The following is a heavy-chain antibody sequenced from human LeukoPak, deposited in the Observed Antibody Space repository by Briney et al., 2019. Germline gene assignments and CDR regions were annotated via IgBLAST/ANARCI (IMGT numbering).Heavy chain of an antibody. J-gene: IGHJ4*02. CDR2: VYSRWSS. V-gene: IGHV4-4*09. CDR3: ASQNLGQLSFFDN. CDR1: GASLSSYF. D-gene: IGHD3-16*02. Sequence: ASENLSLTCSVSGASLSSYFWAWIRQPPGKRLEWIGYVYSRWSSDYNPSFKSRVSMSVDTSKSQVSLKLTSVSAADTAVYYCASQNLGQLSFFDNWGQGTLVTVSS.